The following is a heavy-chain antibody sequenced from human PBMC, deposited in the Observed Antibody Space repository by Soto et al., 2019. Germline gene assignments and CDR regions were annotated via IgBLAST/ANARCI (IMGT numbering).Heavy chain of an antibody. CDR1: GGAFSSYA. V-gene: IGHV1-69*06. J-gene: IGHJ4*02. D-gene: IGHD3-16*01. CDR3: ARSIFGAYYFDF. CDR2: VIPIFGPA. Sequence: SVKVSCKASGGAFSSYAISWVRQAPGQGLEWMGGVIPIFGPANYAQKCQGRVTITADKSTSTAYMGLRSPRSEVTAVYYCARSIFGAYYFDFWGQGTLVTVSS.